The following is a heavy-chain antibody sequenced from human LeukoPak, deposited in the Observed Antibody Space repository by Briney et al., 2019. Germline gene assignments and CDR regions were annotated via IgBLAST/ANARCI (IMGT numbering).Heavy chain of an antibody. CDR3: ARLIVIGRYYYYGLDV. CDR1: GYSFTSYW. D-gene: IGHD3-22*01. CDR2: IYPGDSDT. Sequence: GESLKISCKGSGYSFTSYWIGWVRQMPGKGLEWMGIIYPGDSDTRYSPSFQGQVTISADKSISTAYLQWSSLKASDTAMYYCARLIVIGRYYYYGLDVWGQGTTVTVSS. J-gene: IGHJ6*02. V-gene: IGHV5-51*01.